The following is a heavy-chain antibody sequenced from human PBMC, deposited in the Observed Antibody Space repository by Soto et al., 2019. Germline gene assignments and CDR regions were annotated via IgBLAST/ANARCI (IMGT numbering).Heavy chain of an antibody. J-gene: IGHJ5*02. CDR1: GGSISSYY. D-gene: IGHD1-20*01. CDR2: IYYSGST. V-gene: IGHV4-59*01. CDR3: ARRDNSDLAGWFDP. Sequence: PSETLSLTCTVSGGSISSYYWSWIRQPPGKGLEWIGYIYYSGSTNYNPSLKSRVTISVDTSKNQFSLKLSSVTAADTAVYYCARRDNSDLAGWFDPWGQGTLVTV.